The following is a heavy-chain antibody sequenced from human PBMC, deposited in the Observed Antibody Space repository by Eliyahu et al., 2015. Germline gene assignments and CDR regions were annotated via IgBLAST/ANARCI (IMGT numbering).Heavy chain of an antibody. CDR2: IRSKGNGGTT. CDR1: GFTFGDYV. D-gene: IGHD6-13*01. Sequence: EVQLVESGGGMVQPGRSLRLSCTGSGFTFGDYVMTWVRQAPGKGLEWVGVIRSKGNGGTTDYAASVRGRFTISRDESQGIVYLQMNSLKTEDTAIYYCTRGEATPAVGHYWGQGTLVTVSS. J-gene: IGHJ4*02. CDR3: TRGEATPAVGHY. V-gene: IGHV3-49*04.